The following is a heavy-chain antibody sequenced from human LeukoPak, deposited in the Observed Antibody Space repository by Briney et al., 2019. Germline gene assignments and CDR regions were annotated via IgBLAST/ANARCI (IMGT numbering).Heavy chain of an antibody. Sequence: ASVKVSCKASGYTFTSYDINWVRQATGQGLEWMGWMNPNSGSTGYAQKFQGRVTMTRNTSISTAYMELSSLRSEDTAVYYCARSGGATTHYYYYMDVWGKGTTVTVSS. V-gene: IGHV1-8*01. D-gene: IGHD1-26*01. CDR2: MNPNSGST. J-gene: IGHJ6*03. CDR3: ARSGGATTHYYYYMDV. CDR1: GYTFTSYD.